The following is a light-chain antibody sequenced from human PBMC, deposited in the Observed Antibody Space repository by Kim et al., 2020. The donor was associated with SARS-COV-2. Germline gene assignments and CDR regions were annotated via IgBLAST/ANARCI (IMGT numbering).Light chain of an antibody. Sequence: EIVLTQSPATLSLSPGETATLSCRASQNINNYLAWYQQKRGQSPRLLIYDASNRATGIPARFSGSGSGTDFTLTISSLEPEDFAVYYCQQRSNWPSFGPGTKVDIK. V-gene: IGKV3-11*01. J-gene: IGKJ3*01. CDR1: QNINNY. CDR3: QQRSNWPS. CDR2: DAS.